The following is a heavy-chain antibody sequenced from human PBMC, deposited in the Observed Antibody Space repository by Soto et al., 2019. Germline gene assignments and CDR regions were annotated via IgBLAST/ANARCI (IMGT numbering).Heavy chain of an antibody. J-gene: IGHJ4*02. Sequence: PGGSLRLSCAASGFTFSSYAVTWVRQAPGKGLEWVTAISIGGISTYYADSVKGRFTVSRDNSKNTLYLQMNSLRAEDTAVYYCARSLRTYDILTGYYMGYFDYWGQGTLVTVSS. CDR3: ARSLRTYDILTGYYMGYFDY. V-gene: IGHV3-23*01. CDR1: GFTFSSYA. D-gene: IGHD3-9*01. CDR2: ISIGGIST.